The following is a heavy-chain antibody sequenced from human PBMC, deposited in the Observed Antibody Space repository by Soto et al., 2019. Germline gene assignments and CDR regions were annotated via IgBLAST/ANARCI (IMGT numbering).Heavy chain of an antibody. J-gene: IGHJ6*03. V-gene: IGHV2-5*02. D-gene: IGHD2-2*01. Sequence: QITLKESGPTLVKPTQTLTLTCTFSGFSLSTSGVGVGWIRQPPGKALEWLAIIYWDDDKRYSPSLKSRLTMPNDAFEIQVVLTTANIDPVDQAKYYCAHCDIVVVPAACDGGDEEDYYYYYMDVWGKGTTVTVSS. CDR3: AHCDIVVVPAACDGGDEEDYYYYYMDV. CDR1: GFSLSTSGVG. CDR2: IYWDDDK.